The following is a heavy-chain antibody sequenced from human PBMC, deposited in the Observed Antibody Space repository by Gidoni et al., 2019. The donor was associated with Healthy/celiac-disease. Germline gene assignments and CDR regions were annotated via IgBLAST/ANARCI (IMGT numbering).Heavy chain of an antibody. Sequence: QVQLVESGGGVVQPGRSLRLSCAASGFTSSSYGRHWVRQAPGKGLEWVAVIWYDGSNKYYADSVKGRFTISRDNSKNTLYLQMNSLRAEDTAVYYCARWAVVVPAARHYYGMDVWGQGTTVTVSS. D-gene: IGHD2-2*01. CDR1: GFTSSSYG. V-gene: IGHV3-33*01. CDR3: ARWAVVVPAARHYYGMDV. J-gene: IGHJ6*02. CDR2: IWYDGSNK.